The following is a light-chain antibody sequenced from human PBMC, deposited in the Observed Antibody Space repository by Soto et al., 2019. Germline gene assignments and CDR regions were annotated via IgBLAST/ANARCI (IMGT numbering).Light chain of an antibody. V-gene: IGKV3-20*01. CDR2: GTS. CDR1: QSVSSKY. Sequence: DIALTQSPGSLSLSPGERATLSCRASQSVSSKYLAWYQQKPGQAPRLLIYGTSSRATGISDRFRGSGSGTDFTLTISSLFPDDFATYYCQQYNRYWTFGQGTKVDI. J-gene: IGKJ1*01. CDR3: QQYNRYWT.